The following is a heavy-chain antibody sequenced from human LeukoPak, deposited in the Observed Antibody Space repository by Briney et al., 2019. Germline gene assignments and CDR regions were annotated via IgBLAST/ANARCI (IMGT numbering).Heavy chain of an antibody. D-gene: IGHD3-10*01. CDR3: ATGHYYGSGRLPQAMDV. Sequence: ASVKVSCKVSGHTLSELSMHWVRQGPGKGLEWIGGFDPEDVETIYAQKFQGRVTMTEDTSIETTYMELTSLTSEDTAVYYCATGHYYGSGRLPQAMDVWGEGTTVTISS. V-gene: IGHV1-24*01. CDR2: FDPEDVET. CDR1: GHTLSELS. J-gene: IGHJ6*04.